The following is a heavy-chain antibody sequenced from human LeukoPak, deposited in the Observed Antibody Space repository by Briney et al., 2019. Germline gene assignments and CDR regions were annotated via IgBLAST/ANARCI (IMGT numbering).Heavy chain of an antibody. D-gene: IGHD6-13*01. CDR2: ISTHNDNT. V-gene: IGHV1-18*01. J-gene: IGHJ4*02. Sequence: ASVRLSCKASGYTFTTYGITWVRQAPGQGLEWMGWISTHNDNTKYAQKLQGRVTMTTDTSTTTAYMELRSLKSDDTAVYYCARRSSWPYHFDYWGQGTLVSVSS. CDR1: GYTFTTYG. CDR3: ARRSSWPYHFDY.